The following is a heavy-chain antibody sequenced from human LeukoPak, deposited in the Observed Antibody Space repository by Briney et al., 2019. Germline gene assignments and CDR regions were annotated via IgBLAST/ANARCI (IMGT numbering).Heavy chain of an antibody. D-gene: IGHD2-2*01. CDR2: INHSGST. Sequence: SETLSLTCAVYGGSFSGYYWSWIRQPPGKGLEWIGEINHSGSTNYNPSLKSRVTISVDTSKNQFSLKLSSVTAADTAVYYCARGGNCSSTSCYFSRFDPWGQGTLVTVSS. CDR1: GGSFSGYY. CDR3: ARGGNCSSTSCYFSRFDP. J-gene: IGHJ5*02. V-gene: IGHV4-34*01.